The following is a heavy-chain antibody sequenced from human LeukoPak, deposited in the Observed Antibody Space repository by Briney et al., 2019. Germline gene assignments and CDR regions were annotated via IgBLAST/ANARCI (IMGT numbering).Heavy chain of an antibody. D-gene: IGHD3-22*01. V-gene: IGHV4-59*01. CDR1: GGSISSYY. Sequence: SETLSLTCTVSGGSISSYYWSWIRQPPGKGLEWIGYIYYSGSTNYNPSLKSRVTISVDTSKNQFPLKLSSATAADTAVYYCARYDYCDSSGYFTGPFFDYWGQGTLVTVSS. J-gene: IGHJ4*02. CDR2: IYYSGST. CDR3: ARYDYCDSSGYFTGPFFDY.